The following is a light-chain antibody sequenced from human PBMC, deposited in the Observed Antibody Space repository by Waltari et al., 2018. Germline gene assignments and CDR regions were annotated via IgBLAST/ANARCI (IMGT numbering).Light chain of an antibody. V-gene: IGKV3-20*01. CDR1: QSVSRA. CDR3: QHYVRLPVT. Sequence: EIVLTQSPGTLSLSPGERVTLSCRASQSVSRALAWYQQNPGPAPRLLIYGASSRATGIPDRFSGSGSGTDFSLTISRLEPEDFAVYYCQHYVRLPVTFGQGTKVEIK. J-gene: IGKJ1*01. CDR2: GAS.